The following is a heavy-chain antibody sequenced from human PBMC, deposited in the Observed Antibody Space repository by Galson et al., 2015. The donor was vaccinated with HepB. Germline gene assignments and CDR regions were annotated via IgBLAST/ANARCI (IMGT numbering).Heavy chain of an antibody. Sequence: SLRLSCAASGFTFSNYSMNWVRQAPGKGLEWVSLITPTSKYTYYADSVKGRFTISRDNAKNSLYLQMNSLRVEDTAIYYCAKHVTPYIVVVVAASGGHWFDPWGQGTLVTVSS. D-gene: IGHD2-15*01. CDR2: ITPTSKYT. CDR3: AKHVTPYIVVVVAASGGHWFDP. J-gene: IGHJ5*02. V-gene: IGHV3-21*01. CDR1: GFTFSNYS.